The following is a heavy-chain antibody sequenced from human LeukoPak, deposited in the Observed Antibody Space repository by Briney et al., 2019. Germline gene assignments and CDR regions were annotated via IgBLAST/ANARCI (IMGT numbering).Heavy chain of an antibody. J-gene: IGHJ4*02. CDR1: GYTFSNYA. D-gene: IGHD1-26*01. Sequence: ASVKVSCKAPGYTFSNYAITWVRQAPGQGLEWMGWISGDNGQTKYAQNFQDRVTMTTDTPTSTAYLKLKSLRSDDTAVYYCARDPGTYTGSYYGLNWGQGTLVTV. V-gene: IGHV1-18*01. CDR2: ISGDNGQT. CDR3: ARDPGTYTGSYYGLN.